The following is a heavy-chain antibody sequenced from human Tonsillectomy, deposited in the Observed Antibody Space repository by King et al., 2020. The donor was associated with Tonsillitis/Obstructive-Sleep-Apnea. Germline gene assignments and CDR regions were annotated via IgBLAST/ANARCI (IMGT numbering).Heavy chain of an antibody. J-gene: IGHJ4*02. V-gene: IGHV3-23*04. CDR2: ISDSGST. Sequence: VQLVESGGGLIQPGGSLRLSCAASGFTFTTYAMSWVRQAPGKGLEWVSTISDSGSTYYADSVKGRFTISRDNSKNTLYLQMNSLRAKDTAVYYCAKGALGYCSSTSCLYYFDYWGQGTLVTVSS. CDR1: GFTFTTYA. D-gene: IGHD2-2*01. CDR3: AKGALGYCSSTSCLYYFDY.